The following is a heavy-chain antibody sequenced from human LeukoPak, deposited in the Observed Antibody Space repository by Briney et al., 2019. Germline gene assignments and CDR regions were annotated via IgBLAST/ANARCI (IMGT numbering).Heavy chain of an antibody. Sequence: RPPETLSLTCTVSGGSISRNNYYWGWVRQPPGKGLEWIGSIYDSGSTYYNPSLKSRVTISVDTSKNQFSLKLSSVTAADTAVYYCARQLGYSYGLYYFDYWGQGTLVTVSS. V-gene: IGHV4-39*01. CDR2: IYDSGST. J-gene: IGHJ4*02. CDR3: ARQLGYSYGLYYFDY. CDR1: GGSISRNNYY. D-gene: IGHD5-18*01.